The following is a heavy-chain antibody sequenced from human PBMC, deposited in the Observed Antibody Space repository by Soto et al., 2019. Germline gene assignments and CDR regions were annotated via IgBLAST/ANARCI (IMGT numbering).Heavy chain of an antibody. V-gene: IGHV3-23*01. Sequence: GGSLRHSCAASGLTFSSYAMSWVRQAPGKGLEWVSAISGSGGSTYYADSVKGRFTISRDNSKNTLYLQMNSLRAEDTAVYYCAKAPKVGGYGYMDVWGKGTTVTVSS. CDR1: GLTFSSYA. CDR2: ISGSGGST. J-gene: IGHJ6*03. CDR3: AKAPKVGGYGYMDV. D-gene: IGHD5-12*01.